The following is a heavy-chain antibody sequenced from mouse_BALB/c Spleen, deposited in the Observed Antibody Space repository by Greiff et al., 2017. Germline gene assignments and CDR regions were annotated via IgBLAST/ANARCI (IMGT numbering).Heavy chain of an antibody. CDR2: ISNGGGST. Sequence: EVQLVESGGGLVQPGGSLKLSCAASGFTFSSYTMSWVRQTPEKRLEWVAYISNGGGSTYYPDTVKGRFTISRDNAKNTLYLQMSSLKSEDTAMYYCAREDGNYVGYAMDYWGQGTSVTVSS. V-gene: IGHV5-12-2*01. D-gene: IGHD2-1*01. J-gene: IGHJ4*01. CDR3: AREDGNYVGYAMDY. CDR1: GFTFSSYT.